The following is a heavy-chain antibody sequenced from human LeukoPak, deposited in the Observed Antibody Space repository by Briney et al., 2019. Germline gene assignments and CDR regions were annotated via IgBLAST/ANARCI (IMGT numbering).Heavy chain of an antibody. CDR2: IWYDGSNK. Sequence: GRSLRLSCAASGFTFSSYGMHWVRQAPGKGLEWVAVIWYDGSNKYYADSVKGRFTISRDNSKNTLYLQMNSLRAEDTAVYYCARDLPYDFWSGYYAWGQGTLVTVSS. D-gene: IGHD3-3*01. CDR1: GFTFSSYG. CDR3: ARDLPYDFWSGYYA. J-gene: IGHJ4*02. V-gene: IGHV3-33*01.